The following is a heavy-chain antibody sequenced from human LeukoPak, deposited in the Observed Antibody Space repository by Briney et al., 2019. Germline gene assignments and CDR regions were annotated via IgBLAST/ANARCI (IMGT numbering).Heavy chain of an antibody. CDR1: GFTFSRYS. Sequence: GGSLRLSCAASGFTFSRYSMKWVRQAPGKGPEWVSYISSSSSTIYYADSVKGRFTISRDNAKNSLYLQMSSLRDEDTAVYYCVTEREEIRLWLPDYWGQGTLVTVSS. J-gene: IGHJ4*02. CDR2: ISSSSSTI. CDR3: VTEREEIRLWLPDY. V-gene: IGHV3-48*02. D-gene: IGHD5-18*01.